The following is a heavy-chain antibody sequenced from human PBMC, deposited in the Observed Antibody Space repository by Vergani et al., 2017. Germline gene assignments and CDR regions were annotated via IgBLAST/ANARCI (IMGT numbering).Heavy chain of an antibody. J-gene: IGHJ4*02. CDR2: ISRNSGNI. CDR3: AKGYYFDY. CDR1: GFTFDDYA. Sequence: EVQPLESGGGLVQPGRSLRLSCAASGFTFDDYAMHWVRQAPGKGLEWVSGISRNSGNIDYADSVKGRFTISRDNAKNSLYMQMNSLRAEDTALYYCAKGYYFDYWGQGTLVTVSS. V-gene: IGHV3-9*01.